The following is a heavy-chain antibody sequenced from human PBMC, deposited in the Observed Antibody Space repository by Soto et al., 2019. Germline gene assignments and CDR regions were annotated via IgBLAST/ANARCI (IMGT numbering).Heavy chain of an antibody. CDR2: ISGSGGST. V-gene: IGHV3-23*01. Sequence: GGSLRLSCAASGFTFSSYAMSWVRQAPGKGLEWVSAISGSGGSTYYADSVKGRFTISRDNSKNTLYLQMNSLRAEDTAVYYCAKAGTMHYYYYYMDVWGKGTTVTVSS. CDR1: GFTFSSYA. J-gene: IGHJ6*03. D-gene: IGHD3-3*01. CDR3: AKAGTMHYYYYYMDV.